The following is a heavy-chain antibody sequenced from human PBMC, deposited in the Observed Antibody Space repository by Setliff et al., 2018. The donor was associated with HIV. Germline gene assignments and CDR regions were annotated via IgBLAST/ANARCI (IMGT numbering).Heavy chain of an antibody. V-gene: IGHV4-31*11. Sequence: PSETLSLTCAVYGESFSAYYWSWIRQHPGKGLEWIGYIYYSGSTYYNPSLKSRVTISVDTSKNQFSLKLSSVTAADTAVYYCARSLSSWYFYWGQGTLVTVSS. CDR3: ARSLSSWYFY. CDR1: GESFSAYY. D-gene: IGHD6-13*01. CDR2: IYYSGST. J-gene: IGHJ4*02.